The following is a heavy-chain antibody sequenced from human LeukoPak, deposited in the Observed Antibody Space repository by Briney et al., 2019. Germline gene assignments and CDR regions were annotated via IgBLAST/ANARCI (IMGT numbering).Heavy chain of an antibody. V-gene: IGHV1-2*02. J-gene: IGHJ5*02. D-gene: IGHD4-11*01. CDR1: GYTFTGQY. Sequence: GASVKVSCKASGYTFTGQYIHWVRQAPGQGLEWMGWINPNSGGTNYAQKFQGRVTMTRDASITTTYMELSRLLSVHTTVYNCARMVTTTWNSYTGGFDTWGQGTLVTVSS. CDR2: INPNSGGT. CDR3: ARMVTTTWNSYTGGFDT.